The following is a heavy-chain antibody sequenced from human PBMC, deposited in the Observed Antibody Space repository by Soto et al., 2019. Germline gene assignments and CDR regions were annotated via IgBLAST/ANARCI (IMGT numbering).Heavy chain of an antibody. Sequence: ASVKVSCKGSGYTLTSYVISGGRQAPGQGLEWMGWISAYNGNTNYAQKLQGRVTMTTDTSTSTAYMELRSLRSDDTAVYYCARDGAGLGYWGQGTLVTVSS. CDR2: ISAYNGNT. CDR3: ARDGAGLGY. D-gene: IGHD1-26*01. J-gene: IGHJ4*02. CDR1: GYTLTSYV. V-gene: IGHV1-18*01.